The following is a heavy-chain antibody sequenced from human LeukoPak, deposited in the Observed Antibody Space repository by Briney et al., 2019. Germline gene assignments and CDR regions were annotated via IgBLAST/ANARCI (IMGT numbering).Heavy chain of an antibody. Sequence: GGSLRLSCAASGFTFSSYAMSWVRQAPGKGLEWVSSISSSSSYIYYADSVKGRFTISRDNAKNSLYLQMNSLRAEDTAVYYCARDTSYGAFDIWGQGTMVTVSS. J-gene: IGHJ3*02. D-gene: IGHD5-18*01. CDR3: ARDTSYGAFDI. V-gene: IGHV3-21*01. CDR2: ISSSSSYI. CDR1: GFTFSSYA.